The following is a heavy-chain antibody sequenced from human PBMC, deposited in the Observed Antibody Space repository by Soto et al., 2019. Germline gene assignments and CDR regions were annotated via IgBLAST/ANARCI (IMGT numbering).Heavy chain of an antibody. CDR2: ISGSGGST. CDR1: GFTFSGYA. Sequence: PGGSLRLSCAASGFTFSGYAMSWVRQAPGKGLEWVSAISGSGGSTYYADSVKGRFTISRDNSKNTLYLQMNSLRAEDTAVYYCAKSTYSSSWYSYYYYGMDVWGQGTTVTVSS. J-gene: IGHJ6*02. V-gene: IGHV3-23*01. D-gene: IGHD6-13*01. CDR3: AKSTYSSSWYSYYYYGMDV.